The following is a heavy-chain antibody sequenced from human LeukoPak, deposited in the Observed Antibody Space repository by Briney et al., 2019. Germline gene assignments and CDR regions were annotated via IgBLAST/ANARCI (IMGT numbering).Heavy chain of an antibody. CDR3: AGAAAGTAIDS. CDR1: GYSFSTYW. D-gene: IGHD6-13*01. J-gene: IGHJ4*02. V-gene: IGHV5-51*01. CDR2: IYPGDSDT. Sequence: GESLKISCKGSGYSFSTYWIAWVRRMPGKGLEWMGIIYPGDSDTRYSPSFQGQFTISADKSISTAYLQWSSLKASDSAIYYCAGAAAGTAIDSWGQGTLVTVSS.